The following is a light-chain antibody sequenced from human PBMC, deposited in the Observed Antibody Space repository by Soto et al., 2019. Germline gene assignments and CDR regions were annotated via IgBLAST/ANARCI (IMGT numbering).Light chain of an antibody. CDR2: SVS. CDR1: SRDIGAYNY. CDR3: SSYTGANTHV. J-gene: IGLJ1*01. Sequence: QSALTQPASVSGSPGQSITISCTGTSRDIGAYNYVSWYQHHPGRAPKLLIFSVSDRPSGLSNRFSGSKSGNTASLTISSLQADDEADYYCSSYTGANTHVFGTGTKLTVL. V-gene: IGLV2-14*03.